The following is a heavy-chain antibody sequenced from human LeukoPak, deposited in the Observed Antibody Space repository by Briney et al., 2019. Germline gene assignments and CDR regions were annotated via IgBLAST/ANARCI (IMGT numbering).Heavy chain of an antibody. V-gene: IGHV3-7*01. Sequence: PGGTLRLLCVGSGFIFSNYWMSWVRQAPGKGLEGVANINQTGNEKYYVDSVRGRFTISRDNAKNSLYLQMTILEAADTAVYYCARDINGPSNWGQGVLVAVSS. CDR3: ARDINGPSN. D-gene: IGHD2-8*01. J-gene: IGHJ4*01. CDR1: GFIFSNYW. CDR2: INQTGNEK.